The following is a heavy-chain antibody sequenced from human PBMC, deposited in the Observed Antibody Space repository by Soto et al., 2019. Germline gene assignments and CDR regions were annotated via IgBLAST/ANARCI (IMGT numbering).Heavy chain of an antibody. CDR3: ARTQQLVNGFFDP. Sequence: QVQLVQSGAEVKKPGSSVKVSCKASGGTFSSYTISWVRQAPGQGLEWMGRIIPILGIANYAQKFQGRVTITADKSTSTAYMELSSLRSEDTAMYYCARTQQLVNGFFDPWGQGTLVTVSS. CDR1: GGTFSSYT. CDR2: IIPILGIA. J-gene: IGHJ5*02. V-gene: IGHV1-69*02. D-gene: IGHD6-13*01.